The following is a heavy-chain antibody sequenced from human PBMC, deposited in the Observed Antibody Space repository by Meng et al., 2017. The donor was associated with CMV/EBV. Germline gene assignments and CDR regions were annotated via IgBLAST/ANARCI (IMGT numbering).Heavy chain of an antibody. CDR1: GFTFSSYW. CDR2: IKQDGSEK. D-gene: IGHD3-3*01. V-gene: IGHV3-7*01. CDR3: ARALRFLESYDAFDI. Sequence: GGSLRLSCAASGFTFSSYWMSWVRQAPGKGLEWVANIKQDGSEKYYVDSVKGRFTISRDNAKNSLYLQMSSLRAEDTAVYYCARALRFLESYDAFDIWGQGTMVTVSS. J-gene: IGHJ3*02.